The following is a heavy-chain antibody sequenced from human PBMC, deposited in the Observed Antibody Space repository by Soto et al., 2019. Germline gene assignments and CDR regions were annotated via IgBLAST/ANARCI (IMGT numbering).Heavy chain of an antibody. CDR2: IGPKSGDT. D-gene: IGHD5-12*01. J-gene: IGHJ4*02. CDR1: GYTFTGYY. V-gene: IGHV1-2*02. Sequence: SVKGSCRTSGYTFTGYYIHWVRQAPGQSPEWVGEIGPKSGDTRYAQKFQGKVTMTKDTSITTVYMELTNLSPDDTAVYYCGRGRSGEIVVFYWGQGTLVTVSS. CDR3: GRGRSGEIVVFY.